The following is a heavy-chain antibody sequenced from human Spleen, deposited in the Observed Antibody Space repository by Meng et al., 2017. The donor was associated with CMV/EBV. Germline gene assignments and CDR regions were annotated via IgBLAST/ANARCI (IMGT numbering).Heavy chain of an antibody. D-gene: IGHD2-21*01. CDR1: GFTFSSYS. CDR2: ISSSSSYI. V-gene: IGHV3-21*04. CDR3: AGHCGGDCYLFFEY. J-gene: IGHJ4*02. Sequence: GGSLRLSCAASGFTFSSYSMNWVRQAPGKGLEWVSSISSSSSYIYYADSVKGRFTISRDNAKNSLYLQMNSLRADDTAVYYCAGHCGGDCYLFFEYWGQGTLVTVSS.